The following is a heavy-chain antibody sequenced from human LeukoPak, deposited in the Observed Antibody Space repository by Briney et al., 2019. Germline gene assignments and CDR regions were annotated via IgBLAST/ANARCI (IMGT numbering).Heavy chain of an antibody. Sequence: GASVKVSWKASGGTFSSYAISWVRQAPGQGLEWMGGIIPIFGTANYAQKFQGRVTITADKSTSTAYMELSSPRSEDTAVYYCARDSYGSGNCMDVWGKGTTVTVSS. CDR3: ARDSYGSGNCMDV. D-gene: IGHD3-10*01. J-gene: IGHJ6*04. CDR1: GGTFSSYA. CDR2: IIPIFGTA. V-gene: IGHV1-69*06.